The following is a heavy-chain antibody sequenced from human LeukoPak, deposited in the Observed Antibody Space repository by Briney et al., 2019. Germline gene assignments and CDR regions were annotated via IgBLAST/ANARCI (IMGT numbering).Heavy chain of an antibody. CDR3: ARGYSGSYGRFGY. CDR2: IYYSGNT. J-gene: IGHJ4*02. D-gene: IGHD1-26*01. CDR1: GRSISSYY. Sequence: SETLSLTCTVSGRSISSYYWSWIRQPPEKGLEWIGYIYYSGNTSYNPSLKSRVTISVDTSKNQFSLKLSSVTAADTAVYYCARGYSGSYGRFGYWGQGTLVTVSS. V-gene: IGHV4-59*01.